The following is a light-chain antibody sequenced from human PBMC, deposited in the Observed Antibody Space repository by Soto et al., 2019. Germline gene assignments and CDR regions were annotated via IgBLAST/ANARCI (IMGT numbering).Light chain of an antibody. J-gene: IGKJ1*01. CDR3: QQYNNWPWT. Sequence: EVVMTQSPATLSVSPGERATFSCRASQSVSSNLAWYQQKPGQAPRLLIYGASTRATGIPAGFSGSGSGTEFTLTISSLQSEDFVVYYCQQYNNWPWTFGQGTKVDNK. CDR2: GAS. CDR1: QSVSSN. V-gene: IGKV3-15*01.